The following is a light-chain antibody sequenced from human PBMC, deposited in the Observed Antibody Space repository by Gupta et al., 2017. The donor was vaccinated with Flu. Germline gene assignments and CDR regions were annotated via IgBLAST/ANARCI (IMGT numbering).Light chain of an antibody. Sequence: VERATLSCRASQTVSTQLAWYQQKPGQAPRLLIYDGSNRATGIPARFSGSGSGTDFTLTISSLEPEDFAVYYCVQRFNWPWTFGQGTKVEIK. J-gene: IGKJ1*01. CDR3: VQRFNWPWT. V-gene: IGKV3-11*01. CDR1: QTVSTQ. CDR2: DGS.